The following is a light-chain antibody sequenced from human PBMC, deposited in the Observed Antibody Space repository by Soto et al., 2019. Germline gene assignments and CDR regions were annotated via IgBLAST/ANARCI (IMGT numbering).Light chain of an antibody. CDR1: QSITTY. Sequence: DIQMTQSPSSLSASVGDRVTITWRASQSITTYLNWYRQKPGKAPKLLIYAASSLQSGVPSRFSGSGSETEFTLSISSLQPEDFATYFCQQIYSAPLTFGGGTKVEIK. CDR2: AAS. J-gene: IGKJ4*01. V-gene: IGKV1-39*01. CDR3: QQIYSAPLT.